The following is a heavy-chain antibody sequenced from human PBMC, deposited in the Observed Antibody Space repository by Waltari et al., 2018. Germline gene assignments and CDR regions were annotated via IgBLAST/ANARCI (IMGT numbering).Heavy chain of an antibody. D-gene: IGHD3-22*01. J-gene: IGHJ6*02. V-gene: IGHV3-30*04. CDR2: ISYNARNI. CDR1: EFPFSSYA. Sequence: QVQLVESGGGVVQPGRSLRLSCAASEFPFSSYAIHWVRQAPGKGLEWVAVISYNARNIYYVDSVKGRFTISRDNSKKTLFLQMNSLRAEDTAIYYCARDYCDRTNCHGMDVWGQGTAVTVSS. CDR3: ARDYCDRTNCHGMDV.